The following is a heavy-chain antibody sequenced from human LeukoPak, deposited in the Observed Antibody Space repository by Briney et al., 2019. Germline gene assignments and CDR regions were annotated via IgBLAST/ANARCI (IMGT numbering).Heavy chain of an antibody. CDR2: INPNSGGT. Sequence: ASMKVSCKASGYTFTGYYIHWLRQAPGHGLEWMGFINPNSGGTNYAQKFQGRVTMTRDTSISTAYMELSSLTSDDTAVYYCARDLEGDHYGSGNYPQWGQGTLITVSS. J-gene: IGHJ4*02. CDR3: ARDLEGDHYGSGNYPQ. D-gene: IGHD3-10*01. V-gene: IGHV1-2*02. CDR1: GYTFTGYY.